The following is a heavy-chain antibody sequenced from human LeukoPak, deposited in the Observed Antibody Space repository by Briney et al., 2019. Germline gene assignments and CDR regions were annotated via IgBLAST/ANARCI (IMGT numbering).Heavy chain of an antibody. Sequence: ASVKVSCKASGYTFTSYYMHWVRQAPGQGLEWMGIINPSGGSTSYAQKFQGRVTMTRNTSISTAYMELSSLRSEDTAVYYCAGGYDSSGYYLDWGQGTLVTVSS. V-gene: IGHV1-46*01. CDR1: GYTFTSYY. CDR2: INPSGGST. J-gene: IGHJ4*02. CDR3: AGGYDSSGYYLD. D-gene: IGHD3-22*01.